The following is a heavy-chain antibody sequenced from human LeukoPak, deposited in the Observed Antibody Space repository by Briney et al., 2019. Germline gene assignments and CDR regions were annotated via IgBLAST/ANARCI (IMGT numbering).Heavy chain of an antibody. Sequence: GSLRLSCVGSGFTSTAYALTWARKAPGKGLEWVSGIIGGGVTTYYADSVKGRFTISRDNSKNTLYLQMNSLRADDTDIYYCARNQQLGGHSYYYYGMDVWGQGTTVTVSS. D-gene: IGHD3-16*01. CDR3: ARNQQLGGHSYYYYGMDV. CDR1: GFTSTAYA. CDR2: IIGGGVTT. V-gene: IGHV3-23*01. J-gene: IGHJ6*02.